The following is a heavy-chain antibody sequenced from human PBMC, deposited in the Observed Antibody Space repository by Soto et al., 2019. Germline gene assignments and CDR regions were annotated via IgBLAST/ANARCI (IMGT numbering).Heavy chain of an antibody. CDR2: IYYSGST. D-gene: IGHD3-10*01. V-gene: IGHV4-30-4*01. CDR3: ARAGVYYYGSGSYFRRPYWFDP. CDR1: GGSISSGDYY. J-gene: IGHJ5*02. Sequence: ASETLSLTCTVSGGSISSGDYYWSWIRQPPGKGLEWIGYIYYSGSTYYNPSLKSRVAISVDTSKNQFSLKLSSVTAADTAVYYCARAGVYYYGSGSYFRRPYWFDPWGQGTLVTVSS.